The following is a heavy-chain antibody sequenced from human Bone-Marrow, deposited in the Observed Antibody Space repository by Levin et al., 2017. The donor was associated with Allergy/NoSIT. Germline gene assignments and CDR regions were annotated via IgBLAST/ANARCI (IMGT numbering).Heavy chain of an antibody. CDR2: ISGSGGST. CDR3: AKTQYYYDSSDYPRWFDY. Sequence: PGGSLRLSCAASGFTFSSCAMSWVRQAPGKGLEWVSIISGSGGSTYYADSVKGRFTISRDNSKNTLYLQMNSLRAEDTAVYYCAKTQYYYDSSDYPRWFDYWGQGTLVTVSS. CDR1: GFTFSSCA. D-gene: IGHD3-22*01. V-gene: IGHV3-23*01. J-gene: IGHJ4*02.